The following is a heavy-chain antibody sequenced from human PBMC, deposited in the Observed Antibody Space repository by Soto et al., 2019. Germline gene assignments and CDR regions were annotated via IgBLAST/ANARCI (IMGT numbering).Heavy chain of an antibody. D-gene: IGHD4-17*01. V-gene: IGHV3-9*01. J-gene: IGHJ3*02. CDR1: GFTFDDYA. Sequence: EVQLVESGGGLVQPGRSLRLSCAASGFTFDDYAMHWVRQAPGKGLEWVSGISWNSGSIGYADSVKGRFTISRDNAKNSLYLQMNSLRAEDTALYYCAKELDPNDYGDDSVPGAFDIWAKGQWSPSLQ. CDR3: AKELDPNDYGDDSVPGAFDI. CDR2: ISWNSGSI.